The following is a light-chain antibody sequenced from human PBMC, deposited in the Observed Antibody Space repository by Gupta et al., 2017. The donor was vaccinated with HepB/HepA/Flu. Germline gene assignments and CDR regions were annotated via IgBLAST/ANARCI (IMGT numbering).Light chain of an antibody. CDR3: CSYAGSSTSYV. CDR2: EVS. V-gene: IGLV2-23*02. Sequence: QSALTQPASVSGSPGQSITISCTGTSSDVGSYNLVSWYQQPPGKAPKLIIHEVSKRPSGVSNRFSGSKSGNTASLTISGLQAEDEADYYCCSYAGSSTSYVFGSGTKVTVL. J-gene: IGLJ1*01. CDR1: SSDVGSYNL.